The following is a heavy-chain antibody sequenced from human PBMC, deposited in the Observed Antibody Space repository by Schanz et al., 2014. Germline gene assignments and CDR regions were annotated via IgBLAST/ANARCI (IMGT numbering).Heavy chain of an antibody. V-gene: IGHV3-43*01. CDR1: GFTFDDYT. J-gene: IGHJ4*02. D-gene: IGHD5-12*01. Sequence: EVQLVESGGIVVRPGGSLRLSCAASGFTFDDYTMHWIRQPPGKGLEWVSLISWNGGTTYYADSVKGRFTISRDNNRNALYLQMDRLTTEDTALYDCVKDRPEGYDSHSFDYWGQGTLVTVSS. CDR2: ISWNGGTT. CDR3: VKDRPEGYDSHSFDY.